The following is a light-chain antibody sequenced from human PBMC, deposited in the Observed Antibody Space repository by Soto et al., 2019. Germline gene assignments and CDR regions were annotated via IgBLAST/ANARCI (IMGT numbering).Light chain of an antibody. Sequence: DVQLTQSPSFMSASVGDRVSITCRASQGISTFLAWYQQHPGTAPKRLIYDASNLQSGVPSRFSGSGSGTEFTLTISSLQPEDFATYYCQQSYSTPWTFGQGTKVDIK. CDR2: DAS. J-gene: IGKJ1*01. CDR1: QGISTF. V-gene: IGKV1-9*01. CDR3: QQSYSTPWT.